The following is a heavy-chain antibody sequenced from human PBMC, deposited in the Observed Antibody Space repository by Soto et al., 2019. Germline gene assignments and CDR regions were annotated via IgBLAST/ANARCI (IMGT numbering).Heavy chain of an antibody. CDR3: TQDGGSRDWLTVN. CDR1: GFTFTSYA. CDR2: ITGGGDNT. D-gene: IGHD3-9*01. J-gene: IGHJ4*02. Sequence: EVQLLESGGDLVQPGGALRLSCAASGFTFTSYARSWIRQAPGMGLEWVSAITGGGDNTYYADSVKGRFTISRDNSKNTLYLQMNSLRAEDTAFYYCTQDGGSRDWLTVNWGQGTLVTVSS. V-gene: IGHV3-23*01.